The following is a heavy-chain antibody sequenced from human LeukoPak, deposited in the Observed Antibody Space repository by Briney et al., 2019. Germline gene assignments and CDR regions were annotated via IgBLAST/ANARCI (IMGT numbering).Heavy chain of an antibody. CDR2: INPNSGGT. CDR3: ARSRDNYYAYFDY. CDR1: GGTFSSYA. J-gene: IGHJ4*02. Sequence: GSSVKVSCKASGGTFSSYAISWVRQAPGQGLEWMGWINPNSGGTNYAQKFQSRVTMTRDTSITTAYMELSRLRSDDTAVYYCARSRDNYYAYFDYWGQGTLVTVSS. D-gene: IGHD3-10*01. V-gene: IGHV1-2*02.